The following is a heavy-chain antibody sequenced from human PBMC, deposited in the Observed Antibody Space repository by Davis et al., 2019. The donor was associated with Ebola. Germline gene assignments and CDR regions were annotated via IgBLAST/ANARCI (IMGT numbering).Heavy chain of an antibody. CDR1: GYTFTSYD. CDR3: ARVSSWVGGGDSSVP. V-gene: IGHV1-69*13. J-gene: IGHJ5*02. Sequence: SVKVSCKASGYTFTSYDINWVRQAPGQGLEWMGGIIPIFGTANYAQKFQGRVTITADESTSTAYMELSRLRSDDTAVYYCARVSSWVGGGDSSVPWGQGTLVTVSS. D-gene: IGHD3-10*01. CDR2: IIPIFGTA.